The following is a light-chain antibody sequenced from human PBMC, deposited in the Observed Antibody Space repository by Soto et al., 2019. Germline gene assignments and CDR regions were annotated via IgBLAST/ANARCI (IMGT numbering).Light chain of an antibody. V-gene: IGKV3-11*01. J-gene: IGKJ5*01. Sequence: LAPRERATLSCRASQSVNINLAWYQQKPGQAPRLLIYDVSHRATGIPARFSGSGSGTDFTLTVSSLEPEDFAVYYCQQRSKWPPDFGQGTRLEIK. CDR3: QQRSKWPPD. CDR2: DVS. CDR1: QSVNIN.